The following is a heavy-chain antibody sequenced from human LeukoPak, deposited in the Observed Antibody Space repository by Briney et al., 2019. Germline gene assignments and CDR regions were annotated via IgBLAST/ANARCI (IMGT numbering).Heavy chain of an antibody. Sequence: PGGSLRLSCAASGFTFSSYGMHWVRQAPGKGLEWVAFIRYDGSDKFYADSVKGRFTTSRDNSKNTLYLQMNSLRVDDTAVYYCRDPFDYWGQGTLVTVSS. V-gene: IGHV3-30*02. J-gene: IGHJ4*02. CDR3: RDPFDY. CDR1: GFTFSSYG. D-gene: IGHD2/OR15-2a*01. CDR2: IRYDGSDK.